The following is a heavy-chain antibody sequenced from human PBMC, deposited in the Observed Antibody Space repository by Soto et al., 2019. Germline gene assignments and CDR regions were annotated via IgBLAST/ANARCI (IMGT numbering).Heavy chain of an antibody. CDR3: ARNYGPGYTFDY. V-gene: IGHV4-30-2*01. CDR1: GGSISSGGYS. J-gene: IGHJ4*02. CDR2: IYHSGST. D-gene: IGHD3-10*01. Sequence: PSETLSLTCAVSGGSISSGGYSWSWIRQPPGKGLEWIGYIYHSGSTNYNPSLKSRVTISVDTSKNQFSLKLSSVTAADTAVYYCARNYGPGYTFDYWSQGTLVTVPQ.